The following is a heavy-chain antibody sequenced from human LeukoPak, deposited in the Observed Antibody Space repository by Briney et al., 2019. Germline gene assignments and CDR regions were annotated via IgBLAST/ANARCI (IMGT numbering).Heavy chain of an antibody. Sequence: GGSLRLSCAASGFTLSSYAMSWVRQAPGKGLECVSAISVSGNTYHADSVEGRFTISRDSSKNTLYLQMNRLRAEDAAVYYCAKAPVTTCSGAYCYPFDYWGQGTLVTVSS. CDR3: AKAPVTTCSGAYCYPFDY. J-gene: IGHJ4*02. D-gene: IGHD2-21*01. CDR2: ISVSGNT. V-gene: IGHV3-23*01. CDR1: GFTLSSYA.